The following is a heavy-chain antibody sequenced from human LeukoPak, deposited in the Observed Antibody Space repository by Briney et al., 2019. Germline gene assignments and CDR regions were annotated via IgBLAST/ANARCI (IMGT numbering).Heavy chain of an antibody. Sequence: GRSLRLSCAASGFTFSSYGMHWVRQAPGKGLEWVAVISYDGSNKYYADSVKGRFTISRDNSKSTLYLQMNSLRAEDTAVYYCAKDADFVVVTATLDYWGRGTLVTVSS. CDR1: GFTFSSYG. CDR2: ISYDGSNK. CDR3: AKDADFVVVTATLDY. V-gene: IGHV3-30*18. J-gene: IGHJ4*02. D-gene: IGHD2-21*02.